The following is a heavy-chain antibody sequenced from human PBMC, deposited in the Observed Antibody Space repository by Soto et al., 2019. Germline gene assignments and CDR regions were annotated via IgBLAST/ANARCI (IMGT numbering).Heavy chain of an antibody. CDR3: ARIKGSSGSPGLDP. CDR2: IWYDGSNK. J-gene: IGHJ5*02. V-gene: IGHV3-33*01. CDR1: GFTFSSYG. D-gene: IGHD3-22*01. Sequence: GGSLRLSCAASGFTFSSYGMHWVRQAPGKGLEWVAVIWYDGSNKYYADSVKGRFTISRDNSKNTLYLQMNSLRAEDTAVYYCARIKGSSGSPGLDPWGQGTLVTVSS.